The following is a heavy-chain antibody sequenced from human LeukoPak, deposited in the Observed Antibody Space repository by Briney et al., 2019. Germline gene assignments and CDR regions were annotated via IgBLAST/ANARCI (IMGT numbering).Heavy chain of an antibody. V-gene: IGHV4-39*01. CDR2: IYYTGNT. CDR1: GVSISSSNSY. CDR3: ARQTGSGRYILP. J-gene: IGHJ4*02. Sequence: SETLSLTCSVSGVSISSSNSYWGWIRQPPGKGLEWIGSIYYTGNTYYNASLKSQVSISIDMSTNQCSLKITSVTAADTGVYYCARQTGSGRYILPGGQGTLVTVSS. D-gene: IGHD2/OR15-2a*01.